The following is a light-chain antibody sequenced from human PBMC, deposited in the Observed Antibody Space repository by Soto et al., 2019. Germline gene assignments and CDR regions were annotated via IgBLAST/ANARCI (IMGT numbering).Light chain of an antibody. CDR3: QQRSNWPPFT. J-gene: IGKJ3*01. Sequence: EIVLTQSPATLSLSPGERATLSCRASQSVSSYLAWYQQKPGQAPRLLIYDASNRATAITARFSGSGYGTDFTLTISSLEPEDFAVYYCQQRSNWPPFTFGPGTKVDIK. CDR2: DAS. CDR1: QSVSSY. V-gene: IGKV3-11*01.